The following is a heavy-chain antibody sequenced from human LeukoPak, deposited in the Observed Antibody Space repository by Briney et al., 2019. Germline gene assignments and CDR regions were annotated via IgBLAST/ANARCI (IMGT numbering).Heavy chain of an antibody. CDR1: GYTFTSYG. CDR2: ISAYNGNT. V-gene: IGHV1-18*01. D-gene: IGHD3-3*01. Sequence: ASVKVSCKAPGYTFTSYGISWVRQAPGQGLEWMGWISAYNGNTNYAQKLQGRVTMTTDTSTSTAYMELRSLRSDDTAVYYCARDQRITIFGVVIGLEYFQHWGQGTLVTVSS. CDR3: ARDQRITIFGVVIGLEYFQH. J-gene: IGHJ1*01.